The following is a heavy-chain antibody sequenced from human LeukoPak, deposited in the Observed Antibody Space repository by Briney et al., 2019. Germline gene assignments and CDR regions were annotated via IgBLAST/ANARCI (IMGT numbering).Heavy chain of an antibody. Sequence: PSETLSLTCTVSGGSISSGSYYWSWIRQPAGKGLEWIGRIYTSGSTNYNPSLKSRVTISVDTSKNQFSLKLSSVTAADTAVYYCARAYSGSYYEPSPFDYWGQGTLVTVSS. CDR3: ARAYSGSYYEPSPFDY. D-gene: IGHD1-26*01. V-gene: IGHV4-61*02. J-gene: IGHJ4*02. CDR1: GGSISSGSYY. CDR2: IYTSGST.